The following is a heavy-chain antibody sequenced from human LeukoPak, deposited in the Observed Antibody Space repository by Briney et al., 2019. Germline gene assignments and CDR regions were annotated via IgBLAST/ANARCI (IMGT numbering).Heavy chain of an antibody. D-gene: IGHD6-6*01. CDR2: MNPNSGNT. Sequence: ASVKVSCKASGYTFTSYDINWVRQATGQGLEWMGWMNPNSGNTGYAQKFQGRVTITRNTSISTAYMELSSLRSEDTAVYYCARGVFLKGRRGAARGYYFDYWGQGTLVTVSS. J-gene: IGHJ4*02. V-gene: IGHV1-8*03. CDR3: ARGVFLKGRRGAARGYYFDY. CDR1: GYTFTSYD.